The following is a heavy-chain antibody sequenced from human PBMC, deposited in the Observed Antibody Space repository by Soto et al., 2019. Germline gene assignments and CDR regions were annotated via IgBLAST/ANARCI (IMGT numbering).Heavy chain of an antibody. V-gene: IGHV1-69*01. Sequence: QVQLVQSGAEVKKPGSSVKVSCKASGGTFSSYAISWVRQAPGQGLEWMGGIIPIFGTANYAQKFQGRVTITADESTSRAYMEVSSLRSEDTAVYYCAREGEWLRTFDYWGQGTLVTVSS. J-gene: IGHJ4*02. D-gene: IGHD5-12*01. CDR2: IIPIFGTA. CDR3: AREGEWLRTFDY. CDR1: GGTFSSYA.